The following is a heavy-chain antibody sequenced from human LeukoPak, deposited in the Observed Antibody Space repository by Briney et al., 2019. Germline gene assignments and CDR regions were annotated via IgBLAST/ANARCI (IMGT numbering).Heavy chain of an antibody. CDR2: IKQDGSEK. J-gene: IGHJ4*02. V-gene: IGHV3-7*01. D-gene: IGHD2-15*01. Sequence: GGSLRLSCAASGFTFSSYWMSWVRQAPGKGLEWVANIKQDGSEKYYVDSVKGRFTISRDNAKNSLYLQMNSLRAEDTAVYYCARGEDIVVVVAATVDYWGQGTLVTVSS. CDR1: GFTFSSYW. CDR3: ARGEDIVVVVAATVDY.